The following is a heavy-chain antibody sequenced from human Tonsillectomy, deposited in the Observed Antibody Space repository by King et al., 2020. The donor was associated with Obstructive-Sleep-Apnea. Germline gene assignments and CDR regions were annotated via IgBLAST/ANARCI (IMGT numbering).Heavy chain of an antibody. V-gene: IGHV3-23*04. CDR1: GFTFSSYS. Sequence: VQLVESGGGLVQPGGSLRLSCAASGFTFSSYSMSWVRQAPGKGLEWVSVISAGGGSTYYADSVKGRFTISRGNSKNTLFLQMNSLSAEDTAVYYCAKDAVVVVPAAMAYDWFDPWGQGTLVTVSS. CDR2: ISAGGGST. CDR3: AKDAVVVVPAAMAYDWFDP. J-gene: IGHJ5*02. D-gene: IGHD2-2*01.